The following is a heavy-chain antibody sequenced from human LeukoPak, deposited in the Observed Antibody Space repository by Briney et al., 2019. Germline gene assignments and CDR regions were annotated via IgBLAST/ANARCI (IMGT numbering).Heavy chain of an antibody. CDR2: IRYGGSNK. Sequence: GGSLRLSCAASGFTFSSYGMHWVRQAPGKGLEWVAFIRYGGSNKYYADSVKGRFTISRDNSKNTLYLQMNSLRAEDTAVYYCAKDPDFWSGSWGQGTLVTVSS. CDR3: AKDPDFWSGS. CDR1: GFTFSSYG. J-gene: IGHJ4*02. D-gene: IGHD3-3*01. V-gene: IGHV3-30*02.